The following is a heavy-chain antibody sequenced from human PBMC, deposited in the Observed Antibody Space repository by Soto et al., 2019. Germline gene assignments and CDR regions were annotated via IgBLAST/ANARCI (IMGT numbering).Heavy chain of an antibody. D-gene: IGHD3-16*02. Sequence: PGGSLRLSCAASGFTFSSYGMHWVRQAPGKGLEWVAVIWYDGSNKYYADSVKGRFTISRDNSKNTLYLQMNSLRAEDTAVYYCARDPTYYDYIWGSYRYGSFDYWGQGTLVTVSS. J-gene: IGHJ4*02. CDR2: IWYDGSNK. CDR3: ARDPTYYDYIWGSYRYGSFDY. V-gene: IGHV3-33*01. CDR1: GFTFSSYG.